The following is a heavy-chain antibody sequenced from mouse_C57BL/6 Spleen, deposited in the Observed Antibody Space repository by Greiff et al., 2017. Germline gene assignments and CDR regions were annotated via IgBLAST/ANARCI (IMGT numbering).Heavy chain of an antibody. V-gene: IGHV1-55*01. D-gene: IGHD3-2*02. Sequence: VQLQQPGAELVKPGASVKMSCKASGYTFTSYWITWVKQRPGQGLEWIGDIYPGSGSTNYNEKFKSKATLTVDTSSSTAYMQLSSLTSEDSAVYYCARGAAQVHYAMDYWGQGTAVTVSS. CDR1: GYTFTSYW. J-gene: IGHJ4*01. CDR2: IYPGSGST. CDR3: ARGAAQVHYAMDY.